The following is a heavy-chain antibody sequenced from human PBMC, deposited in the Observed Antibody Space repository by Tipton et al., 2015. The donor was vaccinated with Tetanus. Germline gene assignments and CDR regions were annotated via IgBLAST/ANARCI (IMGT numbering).Heavy chain of an antibody. V-gene: IGHV3-23*01. CDR2: VSGSRGAT. J-gene: IGHJ6*04. Sequence: TLSLTCAASGFTFRSYTMNWVRQAPGKGLEWVSAVSGSRGATYYADSVKGRFTVSRDNSKNTLFLQLDSPRAEDTAIYYCAKEALGVLDVWGKGTTVTVSS. CDR1: GFTFRSYT. CDR3: AKEALGVLDV.